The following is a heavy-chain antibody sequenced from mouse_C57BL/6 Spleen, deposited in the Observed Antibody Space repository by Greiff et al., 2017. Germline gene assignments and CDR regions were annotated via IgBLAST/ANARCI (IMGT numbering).Heavy chain of an antibody. V-gene: IGHV1-15*01. CDR3: TRKGYSAWFAY. CDR2: IDPETGGT. D-gene: IGHD2-3*01. CDR1: CYTFTDYE. Sequence: QVQLQQSGAELVRPGASVTLSCKASCYTFTDYEMHWVKQTPVHGLEWIGAIDPETGGTAYNQKFKGKAILTADKSSSTAYMELRSLTSEDSAVYYCTRKGYSAWFAYWGQGTLVTVSA. J-gene: IGHJ3*01.